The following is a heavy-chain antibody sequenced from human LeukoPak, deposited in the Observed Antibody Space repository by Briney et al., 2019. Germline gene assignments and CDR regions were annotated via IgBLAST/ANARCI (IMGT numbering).Heavy chain of an antibody. CDR2: ISYDGSNK. CDR3: ARDKGDYDSRGYDAFDI. D-gene: IGHD3-22*01. CDR1: GFTFSSYA. V-gene: IGHV3-30-3*01. Sequence: PGVSLTLSCAASGFTFSSYAMHWVRQAPGKGLEGVAVISYDGSNKYYAGSVKGRFTISRDKSKNTMYLQMNSLRAEDTAVYYCARDKGDYDSRGYDAFDIWGQGTMVTVYS. J-gene: IGHJ3*02.